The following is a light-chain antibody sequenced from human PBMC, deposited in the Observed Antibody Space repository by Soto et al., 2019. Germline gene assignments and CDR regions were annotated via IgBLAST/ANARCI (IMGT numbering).Light chain of an antibody. J-gene: IGLJ1*01. CDR1: SSDVGVYKY. V-gene: IGLV2-14*03. Sequence: QSALTQPASVSGSPGQSITISCTGTSSDVGVYKYVSWYQQHPGKAPQVMIYDIRNRPSGFPNRFSGSKSGNTASLTISGHQAEDESEYYCCSYTRSSTRVFGTGTKLTVL. CDR3: CSYTRSSTRV. CDR2: DIR.